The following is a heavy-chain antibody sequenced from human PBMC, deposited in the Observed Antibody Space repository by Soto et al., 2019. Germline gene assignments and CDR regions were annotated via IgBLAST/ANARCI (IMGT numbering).Heavy chain of an antibody. CDR1: GGTFSSYA. CDR3: ARDRPEPNDDSFGAFDI. V-gene: IGHV1-69*01. CDR2: IIPIFGTA. Sequence: QVQLVQSGAEVKKPGSSVKVSCKASGGTFSSYAISWVRQAPGQGLEWMGGIIPIFGTANYAQKFQGRVTITADESTSTAYMELSSLRSEDTAVYYCARDRPEPNDDSFGAFDICGQGTMVTVSS. J-gene: IGHJ3*02. D-gene: IGHD3-22*01.